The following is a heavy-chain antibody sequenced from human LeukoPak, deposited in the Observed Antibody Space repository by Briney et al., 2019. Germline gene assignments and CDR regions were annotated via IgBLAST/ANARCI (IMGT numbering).Heavy chain of an antibody. D-gene: IGHD1-20*01. CDR3: ARGQGTGNWNYFDY. J-gene: IGHJ4*02. V-gene: IGHV3-21*01. Sequence: GGSLRLSCAASGFTFSSYSMNWVRQAPGKGLEWVSSISSSSSYIYYADSVKGRFTISRDNAKNSLYLQMNSLRAEDTAVYYCARGQGTGNWNYFDYWGQGTLVTVSS. CDR2: ISSSSSYI. CDR1: GFTFSSYS.